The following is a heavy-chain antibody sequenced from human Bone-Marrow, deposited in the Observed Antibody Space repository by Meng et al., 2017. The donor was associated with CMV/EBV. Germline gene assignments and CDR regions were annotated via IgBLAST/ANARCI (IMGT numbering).Heavy chain of an antibody. Sequence: LKISCAASGFTFSSYEMNWVRQAPGKGLEWVSYISSSGSTIYYADSVKGRFTISRDNAKNSLYLQMNSLRAEDTAVYYCTRGSTAMGYWYFDLWGRGTRVTGSS. CDR2: ISSSGSTI. CDR1: GFTFSSYE. D-gene: IGHD5-18*01. CDR3: TRGSTAMGYWYFDL. J-gene: IGHJ2*01. V-gene: IGHV3-48*03.